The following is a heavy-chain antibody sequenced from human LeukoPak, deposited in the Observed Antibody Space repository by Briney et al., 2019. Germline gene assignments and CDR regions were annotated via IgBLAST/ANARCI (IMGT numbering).Heavy chain of an antibody. D-gene: IGHD3-10*01. J-gene: IGHJ4*02. Sequence: GGSLRLSCAASGFTFSNAWMSWVRQAPGKGLEWVGRIKRKTNGGTTDYAAPVKGRFTISRDDSKNTLYLQMNSLKTEDTAVYYCTTDRGSRELLHYYFDYWGQGTLVTVSS. CDR1: GFTFSNAW. V-gene: IGHV3-15*01. CDR3: TTDRGSRELLHYYFDY. CDR2: IKRKTNGGTT.